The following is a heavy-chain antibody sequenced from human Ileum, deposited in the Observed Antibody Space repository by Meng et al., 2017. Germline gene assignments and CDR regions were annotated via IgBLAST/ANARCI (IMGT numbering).Heavy chain of an antibody. CDR1: SGSISSNTY. J-gene: IGHJ4*02. D-gene: IGHD4-23*01. CDR3: ARHGGYSQDF. V-gene: IGHV4-4*02. Sequence: QVALHESGPGLVRPSGTLSLTCAVSSGSISSNTYWRWVRQPPGKGLEWIGQISHSGSAYYNPSLKSRVTMSVDKSKSQFSLMLTSVTAADTAIYYCARHGGYSQDFWGQGTLVTVSS. CDR2: ISHSGSA.